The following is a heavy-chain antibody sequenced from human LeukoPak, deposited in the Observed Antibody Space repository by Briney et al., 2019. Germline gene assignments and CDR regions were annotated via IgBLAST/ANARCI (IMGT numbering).Heavy chain of an antibody. CDR1: GFTFSSYA. V-gene: IGHV3-23*01. CDR2: ISGSGGST. D-gene: IGHD5-18*01. J-gene: IGHJ3*02. CDR3: AKESRGYSYGYEGAFDI. Sequence: GGSLRLSCAASGFTFSSYAMSWVHQAPGKGLEWVSAISGSGGSTYYADSVKGRFTISRDNSKNTLYLQMNSLRAEDTAVYYCAKESRGYSYGYEGAFDIWGQGTMVTVSS.